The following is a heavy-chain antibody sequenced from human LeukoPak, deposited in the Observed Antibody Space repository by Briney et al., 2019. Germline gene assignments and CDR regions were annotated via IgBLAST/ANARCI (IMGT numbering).Heavy chain of an antibody. CDR2: IRYDGSNK. V-gene: IGHV3-30*02. CDR1: GFTFSSYG. J-gene: IGHJ4*02. Sequence: SGGSLRLSCAASGFTFSSYGMHWVRQAPGKGLEWVAFIRYDGSNKYYADSVKGRFTISRDNSKNTLYLQMNSLRAEDTAVYYCARSMGATLKIDYWGQGTLVTVSS. D-gene: IGHD1-26*01. CDR3: ARSMGATLKIDY.